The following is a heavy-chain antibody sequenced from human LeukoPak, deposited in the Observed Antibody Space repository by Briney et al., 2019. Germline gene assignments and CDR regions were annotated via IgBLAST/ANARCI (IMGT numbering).Heavy chain of an antibody. D-gene: IGHD2-21*02. Sequence: PVKVSCKASGGTFSSYAISWVRQAPGQGLEWMGRIIPILGIANYAQKFQGRVTITADKSTSTAYMELSSLRSEDTAVYYCANLKDLPDPYCGGDCSPAYFHYWGQGTLVTVSS. J-gene: IGHJ4*02. CDR1: GGTFSSYA. CDR2: IIPILGIA. V-gene: IGHV1-69*04. CDR3: ANLKDLPDPYCGGDCSPAYFHY.